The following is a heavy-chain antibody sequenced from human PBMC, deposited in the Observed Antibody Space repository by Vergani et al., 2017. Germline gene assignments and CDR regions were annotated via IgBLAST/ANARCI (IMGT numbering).Heavy chain of an antibody. CDR3: ARDLGGYCSGGSCYFDY. CDR2: INPSGGST. V-gene: IGHV1-46*03. D-gene: IGHD2-15*01. J-gene: IGHJ4*02. Sequence: QVQLVQSGAEVKKPGSSVKVSCKASGGTFTSYYMHWVRQAPGQGLEWMGIINPSGGSTSYAQKFQGRVTMTRDTSTSTVYMELSSLRSEDTAVYYCARDLGGYCSGGSCYFDYWGQGTLVTVSS. CDR1: GGTFTSYY.